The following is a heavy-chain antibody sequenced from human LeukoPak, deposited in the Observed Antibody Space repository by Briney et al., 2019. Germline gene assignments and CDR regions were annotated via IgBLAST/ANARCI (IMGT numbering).Heavy chain of an antibody. V-gene: IGHV4-39*07. Sequence: SETLSLTCTVSGGPISSSSYYWGWIRQPPGKGLEWIGSIYYSGSTYYNPSLKSRVTISVDTSKNQFSLKLSSVTAADTAVYYCARVVSGYSYGYSHYYYGMDVWGQGTTVTVSS. J-gene: IGHJ6*02. CDR3: ARVVSGYSYGYSHYYYGMDV. CDR1: GGPISSSSYY. D-gene: IGHD5-18*01. CDR2: IYYSGST.